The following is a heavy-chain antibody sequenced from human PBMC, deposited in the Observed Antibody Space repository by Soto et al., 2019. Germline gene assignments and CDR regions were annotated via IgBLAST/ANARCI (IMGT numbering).Heavy chain of an antibody. D-gene: IGHD2-8*01. J-gene: IGHJ4*02. CDR1: GDSISNKNYH. Sequence: SETLSLTCTVSGDSISNKNYHWGWTRQPPGKGLEWIGTVYSNRHTYHNPSLKSRLAMAVDTSKNQFSLSLISVTAADTAVYFCASLNNGRPGDSWGQGTLVTVSS. CDR3: ASLNNGRPGDS. CDR2: VYSNRHT. V-gene: IGHV4-39*01.